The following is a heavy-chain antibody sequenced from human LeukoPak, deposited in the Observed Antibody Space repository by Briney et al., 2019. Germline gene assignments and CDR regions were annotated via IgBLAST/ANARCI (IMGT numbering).Heavy chain of an antibody. V-gene: IGHV3-23*01. CDR3: AKSGVGLRGGFDY. J-gene: IGHJ4*02. CDR1: GFTFSSYA. CDR2: ISGSGRSR. Sequence: GGSLRLSCAASGFTFSSYAMSWVRQAPGKGLEWVSAISGSGRSRYYADSVKGRFTISRDNSKNTLYLQMNSLRAEDTAVYYCAKSGVGLRGGFDYWGQGTLVTVSS. D-gene: IGHD5-12*01.